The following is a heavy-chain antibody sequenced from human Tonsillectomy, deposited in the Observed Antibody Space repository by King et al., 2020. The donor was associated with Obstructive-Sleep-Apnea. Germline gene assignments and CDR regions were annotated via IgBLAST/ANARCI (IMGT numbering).Heavy chain of an antibody. CDR1: GFTFSSSA. Sequence: QLVQSGPEVKKPGTSVKVSCKASGFTFSSSAMQWVRQARGQRLEWIGWIVVGSGNTNCAQNFQGRVTITRDMSTSTAYMELSGLRSEDTAVYYCAAARLPRWGNPYYFDSWGQGTLVTVSS. CDR2: IVVGSGNT. J-gene: IGHJ4*02. CDR3: AAARLPRWGNPYYFDS. D-gene: IGHD3-16*01. V-gene: IGHV1-58*02.